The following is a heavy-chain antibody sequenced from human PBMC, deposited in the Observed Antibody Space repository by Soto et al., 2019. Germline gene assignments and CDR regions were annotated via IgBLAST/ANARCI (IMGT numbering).Heavy chain of an antibody. Sequence: QVQLVQSGAEVKKPGASVKVSCKASGYAFGGYAISWVRQAPGQGLEWMGWVSAYSGHTDYAQNLQGRASMTTETSTSTAYMELGSLTSDDTAVYYCARPSGGYGDYAWSLAYWGQGTLVTVSS. CDR3: ARPSGGYGDYAWSLAY. CDR1: GYAFGGYA. J-gene: IGHJ4*02. V-gene: IGHV1-18*04. D-gene: IGHD4-17*01. CDR2: VSAYSGHT.